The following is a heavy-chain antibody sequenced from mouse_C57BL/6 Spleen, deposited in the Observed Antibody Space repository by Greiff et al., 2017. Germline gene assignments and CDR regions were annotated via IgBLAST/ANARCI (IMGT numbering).Heavy chain of an antibody. CDR2: ISDGGSYT. V-gene: IGHV5-4*03. J-gene: IGHJ3*01. CDR1: GFPFSSYA. D-gene: IGHD2-5*01. CDR3: ARAGSNNFAY. Sequence: EVTLLESGGGFVKPGGSLKLSCPASGFPFSSYALSWVRQSPVKRLEWVATISDGGSYTYYPDNVKGLFTISRDNAKNNLYLQMSHLKSEDTAMYYCARAGSNNFAYWGQGTLLTVSA.